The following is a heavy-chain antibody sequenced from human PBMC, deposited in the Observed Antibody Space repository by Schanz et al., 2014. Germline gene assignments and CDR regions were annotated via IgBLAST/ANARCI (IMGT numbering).Heavy chain of an antibody. V-gene: IGHV4-38-2*02. D-gene: IGHD2-8*01. J-gene: IGHJ4*02. CDR2: SVSSGNT. CDR3: ARVQIGDVYFDS. CDR1: DSSITSDYS. Sequence: QVQLQESGPGLVKPSETLSLTCTVSDSSITSDYSWGWIRQPPGKGLEWIGTSVSSGNTHSNPSLDSRVTISVDTSKNHFSLSLTSVTAADTAVYFCARVQIGDVYFDSWGQGILVTVSS.